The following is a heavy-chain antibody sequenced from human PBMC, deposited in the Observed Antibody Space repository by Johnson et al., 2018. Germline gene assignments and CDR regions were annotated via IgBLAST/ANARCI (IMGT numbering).Heavy chain of an antibody. CDR3: ARGSMGSGLGGADTFDI. J-gene: IGHJ3*02. D-gene: IGHD6-19*01. V-gene: IGHV3-48*01. CDR1: GFTFSSYS. Sequence: VQLQESGGGLVQPGGSLRLSCAASGFTFSSYSMNWVRQAPGKGLEWVSYVSSSSSTIYYADSVKGRFTISRDNAKNSLYLQMNSLRAEDTAVYYCARGSMGSGLGGADTFDIWGQGTMVTVSS. CDR2: VSSSSSTI.